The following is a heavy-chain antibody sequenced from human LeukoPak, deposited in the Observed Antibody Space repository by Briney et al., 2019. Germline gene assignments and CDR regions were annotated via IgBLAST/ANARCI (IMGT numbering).Heavy chain of an antibody. D-gene: IGHD3-10*01. J-gene: IGHJ6*03. CDR1: GFPFSSHG. CDR2: ISPGGGPT. CDR3: ARGARLTMVRGVIRYYYMDV. Sequence: GGSLRLSCAGSGFPFSSHGMNWVRQAPGKGLEWVSGISPGGGPTYYADSVRGRFSISRDDLKNTVYLQMKNLTAEDTAVYYCARGARLTMVRGVIRYYYMDVWGKGTTVTISS. V-gene: IGHV3-23*01.